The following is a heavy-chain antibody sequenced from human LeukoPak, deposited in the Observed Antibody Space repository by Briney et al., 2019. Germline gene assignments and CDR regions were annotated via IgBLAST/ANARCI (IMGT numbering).Heavy chain of an antibody. J-gene: IGHJ4*02. V-gene: IGHV4-39*07. D-gene: IGHD5-18*01. CDR2: IYYSGST. CDR1: GGSINSSSYY. CDR3: ARDTPSTYSYGL. Sequence: SETLSLTCTVSGGSINSSSYYWGWIRQPPGKGLEWIGSIYYSGSTYYNPSLKSRVTISVDTSKNQFSLKLSSVTAADTAVYYCARDTPSTYSYGLWGQGTLVTVSS.